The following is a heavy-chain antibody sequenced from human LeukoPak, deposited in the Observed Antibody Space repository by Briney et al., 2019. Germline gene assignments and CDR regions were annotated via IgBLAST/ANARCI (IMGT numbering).Heavy chain of an antibody. CDR2: INPKSGGT. D-gene: IGHD5-18*01. CDR3: ARVSLRGYDGDY. J-gene: IGHJ4*02. CDR1: GYSFNDYY. V-gene: IGHV1-2*02. Sequence: GASVKVSCKASGYSFNDYYIYWVRQAPGQGLGWMGGINPKSGGTKYAQNFQGRVTMTRDTSISTAHMELSRLRSDDTAVYYCARVSLRGYDGDYWGQGTLVTVSP.